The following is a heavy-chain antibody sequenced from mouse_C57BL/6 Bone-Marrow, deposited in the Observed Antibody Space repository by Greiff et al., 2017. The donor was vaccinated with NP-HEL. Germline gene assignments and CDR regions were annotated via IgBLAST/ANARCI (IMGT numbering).Heavy chain of an antibody. J-gene: IGHJ2*01. D-gene: IGHD1-1*01. Sequence: EVKLQQSGAELVRPGASVKLSCTASGFNIKDDYMHWVKQRPEQGLEWIGWIDPENGDTEYASKFQGKATITADTSSNTAYLQLSSLTSEDTAVYYCTTETYSGSSPYYFDYWGQGTTLTVSS. CDR1: GFNIKDDY. V-gene: IGHV14-4*01. CDR2: IDPENGDT. CDR3: TTETYSGSSPYYFDY.